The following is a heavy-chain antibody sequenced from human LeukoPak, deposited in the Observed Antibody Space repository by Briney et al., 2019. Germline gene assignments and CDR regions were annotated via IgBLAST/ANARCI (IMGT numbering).Heavy chain of an antibody. V-gene: IGHV3-23*01. J-gene: IGHJ4*02. D-gene: IGHD3-10*01. Sequence: PGGSLRLSCAASGFTFSSSAMSWVRQAPGKGLEWVSVIRDSGATTFYADSVKGRFTISRDNSKNTLYLQMNSLRAEDTAVYYCAKEASGYGYYFDYWGQGTLVTVSS. CDR2: IRDSGATT. CDR1: GFTFSSSA. CDR3: AKEASGYGYYFDY.